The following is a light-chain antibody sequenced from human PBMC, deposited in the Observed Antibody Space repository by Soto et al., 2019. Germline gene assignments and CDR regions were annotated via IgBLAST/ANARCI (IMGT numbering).Light chain of an antibody. CDR2: DVS. Sequence: QSALTQPVSVSGSPGQSITISCTGTSSVFGGYNYVSWYQQHPGKAPKLMIYDVSNRPSGVSNSFSGSKSGNTASLTISGLQAEDEADYYCSSYTSSSTLGVFGTGTKVT. J-gene: IGLJ1*01. CDR1: SSVFGGYNY. V-gene: IGLV2-14*01. CDR3: SSYTSSSTLGV.